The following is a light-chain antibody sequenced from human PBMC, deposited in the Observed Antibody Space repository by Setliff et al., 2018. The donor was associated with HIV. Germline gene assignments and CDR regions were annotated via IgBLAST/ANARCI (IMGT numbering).Light chain of an antibody. CDR2: ANT. CDR3: QSYDSSLSSYV. CDR1: RSNIGAGYD. V-gene: IGLV1-40*01. Sequence: QSVLTQPPSVSGAPGQRVTISCTGSRSNIGAGYDVHWYQQFPGTAPKLLIYANTNRPSGVPGRFSGSKSGTSASLAITGVQAEDEADYYCQSYDSSLSSYVFGTGTKVTVL. J-gene: IGLJ1*01.